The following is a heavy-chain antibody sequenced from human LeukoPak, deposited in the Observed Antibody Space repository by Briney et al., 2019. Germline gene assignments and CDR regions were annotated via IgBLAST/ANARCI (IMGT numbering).Heavy chain of an antibody. CDR3: ARDPHNYDFWSGYFHDAFDI. V-gene: IGHV4-59*12. J-gene: IGHJ3*02. D-gene: IGHD3-3*01. CDR1: GGSISSYY. CDR2: IYNSGST. Sequence: SETLSLTCTVSGGSISSYYWSWIRQPPGKGLEWIGYIYNSGSTYYNPSLKSRVTISVDTSKNQFSLKLSSVTAADTAVYYCARDPHNYDFWSGYFHDAFDIWGQGTMVTVSS.